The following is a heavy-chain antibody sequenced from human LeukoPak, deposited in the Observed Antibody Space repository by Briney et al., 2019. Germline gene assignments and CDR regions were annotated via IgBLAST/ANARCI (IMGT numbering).Heavy chain of an antibody. J-gene: IGHJ5*02. CDR1: GGTFSSYA. CDR2: IIPIFGIA. D-gene: IGHD6-6*01. Sequence: SVKVSCKASGGTFSSYAISWVRQAPGQGLELMGRIIPIFGIANYAQKFQGRVTITADKSTSTAYMELSSLRSEDTAVYYCARGQKEYSSSSATQRFDPWGQGTLVTVSS. CDR3: ARGQKEYSSSSATQRFDP. V-gene: IGHV1-69*04.